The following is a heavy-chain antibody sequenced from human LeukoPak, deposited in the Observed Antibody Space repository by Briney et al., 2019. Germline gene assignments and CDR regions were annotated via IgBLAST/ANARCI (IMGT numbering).Heavy chain of an antibody. V-gene: IGHV1-18*01. Sequence: GASVKVSCKASGYTFTSYGISWVRQAPGQGLEWMGWISAYNGNTNYAQKLQGRATMTTDTSTSTAYMELRSLRSDDTAVYYCARDPLNRIVGATDTLDYWGQGTLVTVSS. CDR1: GYTFTSYG. CDR3: ARDPLNRIVGATDTLDY. D-gene: IGHD1-26*01. J-gene: IGHJ4*02. CDR2: ISAYNGNT.